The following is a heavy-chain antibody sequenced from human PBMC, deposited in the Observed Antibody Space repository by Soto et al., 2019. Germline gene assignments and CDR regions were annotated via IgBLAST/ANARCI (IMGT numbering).Heavy chain of an antibody. V-gene: IGHV3-23*01. Sequence: PGGSLRLSCAASGFTFSSYAMSWVRQAPGKGLEWVSVVSGSGGSTYYADSVKGRFTISRDNSKNTLYLQMNSLRAEDTAVYYCVKVDRAMVTDAFDIWGQGTMVTVSS. D-gene: IGHD5-18*01. J-gene: IGHJ3*02. CDR2: VSGSGGST. CDR1: GFTFSSYA. CDR3: VKVDRAMVTDAFDI.